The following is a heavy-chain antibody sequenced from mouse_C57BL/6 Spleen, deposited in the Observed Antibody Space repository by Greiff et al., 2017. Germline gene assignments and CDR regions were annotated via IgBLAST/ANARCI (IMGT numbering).Heavy chain of an antibody. CDR2: IYPRSGNT. Sequence: QVQLQQSGAELARPGASVKLSCKASGYTFTSYGISWVKQRTGQGLEWIGEIYPRSGNTYYNEKFKGKATLTADKSSSTAYMELRSLTSEDSAVYFCASPYYYGSSYDWYCDVWGTGTTVTVSS. J-gene: IGHJ1*03. CDR1: GYTFTSYG. V-gene: IGHV1-81*01. D-gene: IGHD1-1*01. CDR3: ASPYYYGSSYDWYCDV.